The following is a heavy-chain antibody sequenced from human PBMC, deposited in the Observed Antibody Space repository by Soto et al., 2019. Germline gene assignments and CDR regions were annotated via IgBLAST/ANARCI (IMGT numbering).Heavy chain of an antibody. CDR2: INPSGGST. D-gene: IGHD2-21*02. J-gene: IGHJ6*02. CDR1: GYTFTSYY. Sequence: ASVKVSCKASGYTFTSYYMHWVRQAPGQGLEWMGIINPSGGSTSYAQKFQGRVTMTRDTSTSTAYMELSSLRSEDTAVYYCAIGVGDGYYYYYGMDVWGQGTTVTVSS. CDR3: AIGVGDGYYYYYGMDV. V-gene: IGHV1-46*01.